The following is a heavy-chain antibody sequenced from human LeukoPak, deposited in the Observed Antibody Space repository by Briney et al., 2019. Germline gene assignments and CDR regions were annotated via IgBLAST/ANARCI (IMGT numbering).Heavy chain of an antibody. Sequence: GGSLRLSCAASGFTFSSYAMNWVRQAPGKGLEWVSSISSSSSYIYYADSVKGRFTISRDNAKNSLYLQMNSLRAEDTAVYYCARTYSSRANEYFQHWGQGTLVTVSS. CDR2: ISSSSSYI. J-gene: IGHJ1*01. V-gene: IGHV3-21*01. D-gene: IGHD6-13*01. CDR3: ARTYSSRANEYFQH. CDR1: GFTFSSYA.